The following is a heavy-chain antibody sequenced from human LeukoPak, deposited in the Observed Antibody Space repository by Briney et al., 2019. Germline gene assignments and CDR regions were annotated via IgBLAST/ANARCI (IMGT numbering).Heavy chain of an antibody. CDR1: GFTFSSYS. Sequence: GGSLRLSCAASGFTFSSYSMNWVRQAPGKGLEWVSSISSSSSYIYYADSVKGRFTISRDNSKNTLYLQMNSLRAEDTAVYYCAKRINDFTMVRAYGMDVWGQGTTVTVSS. J-gene: IGHJ6*02. CDR2: ISSSSSYI. CDR3: AKRINDFTMVRAYGMDV. D-gene: IGHD3-10*01. V-gene: IGHV3-21*01.